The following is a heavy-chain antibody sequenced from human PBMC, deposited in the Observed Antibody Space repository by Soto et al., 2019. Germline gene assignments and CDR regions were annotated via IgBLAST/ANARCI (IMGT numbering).Heavy chain of an antibody. D-gene: IGHD6-19*01. CDR2: IYHSGST. V-gene: IGHV4-30-2*01. CDR3: ARAGGLGAVAVDY. Sequence: QLQLQESGSGLVKPSQTLSLTCAVSGGSISSGGYSWSWLRQPPGKGLEWIGYIYHSGSTYYNQSLKSRVTISVDRSKNQFSLKLSSVTAADTAVYYCARAGGLGAVAVDYWGQGTLVTVSS. J-gene: IGHJ4*02. CDR1: GGSISSGGYS.